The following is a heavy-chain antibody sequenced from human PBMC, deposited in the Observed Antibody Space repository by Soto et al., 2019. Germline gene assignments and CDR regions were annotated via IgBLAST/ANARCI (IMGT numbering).Heavy chain of an antibody. V-gene: IGHV1-18*01. CDR1: GYTFTSYG. J-gene: IGHJ6*02. CDR2: ISAYNGNT. CDR3: AIESAREGNYYYYGMDV. Sequence: ASVKVSCKASGYTFTSYGISWVRQAPGQGLEWMGWISAYNGNTNYAQKLQGRVTMTTDTSTSTAYMELRSLRSDDTAVYYCAIESAREGNYYYYGMDVWGQGTTVTVSS. D-gene: IGHD1-26*01.